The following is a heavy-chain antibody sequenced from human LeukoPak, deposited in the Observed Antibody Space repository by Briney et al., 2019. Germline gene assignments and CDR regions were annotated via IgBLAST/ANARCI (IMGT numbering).Heavy chain of an antibody. D-gene: IGHD6-13*01. CDR1: GFTFSNAW. CDR3: TTGGQQTPYYYGMDV. Sequence: GGSLRLSCAASGFTFSNAWMSWVRQAPGKGREWVGRIKSKTDGGTTDYAAPVKGRFTISRDDSKNTLYLQMNSLKTEDTAVYYCTTGGQQTPYYYGMDVWGQGTTVTVSS. V-gene: IGHV3-15*01. J-gene: IGHJ6*02. CDR2: IKSKTDGGTT.